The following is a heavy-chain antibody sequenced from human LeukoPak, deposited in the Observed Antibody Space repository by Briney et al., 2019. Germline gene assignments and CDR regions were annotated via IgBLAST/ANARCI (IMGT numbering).Heavy chain of an antibody. V-gene: IGHV3-23*01. CDR3: TKVRSGSSSWALRVFDY. D-gene: IGHD6-13*01. J-gene: IGHJ4*02. Sequence: PGGSLRLSCAVSGFTFSSEAMGWVRQLPWGGLEWVSTISPAGGTTYYAESMKGRFTISRDNSKSTLYLQMNSLRVEDTAVYYCTKVRSGSSSWALRVFDYWGQGALVTVSS. CDR2: ISPAGGTT. CDR1: GFTFSSEA.